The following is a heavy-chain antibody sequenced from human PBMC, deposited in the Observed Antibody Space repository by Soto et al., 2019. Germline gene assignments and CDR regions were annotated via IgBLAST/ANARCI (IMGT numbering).Heavy chain of an antibody. V-gene: IGHV3-7*01. J-gene: IGHJ4*02. CDR3: ARSNDYSNYY. CDR1: GIVFSDY. Sequence: GGSLRLSCAASGIVFSDYMSWVRQAPGRGLEWVANIKEDGSQKYYVDSVKGRFTISRDNSKNSLYLQMNSLRAEDTAVYYCARSNDYSNYYWGQGALVTVSS. CDR2: IKEDGSQK. D-gene: IGHD4-4*01.